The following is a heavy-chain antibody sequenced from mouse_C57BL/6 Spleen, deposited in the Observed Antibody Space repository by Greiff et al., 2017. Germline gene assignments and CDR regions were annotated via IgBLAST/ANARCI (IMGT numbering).Heavy chain of an antibody. CDR3: ARDVGSSYWYFDV. Sequence: EVMLVESEGGLVQPGSSMKLSCTASGFTFSDYYMAWVRQVPEKGLEWVANINYDGSSTYYLDSLKSRFIISRDNAKNILYLQMSSLKSEDTATYYCARDVGSSYWYFDVWGTGTTVTVSS. D-gene: IGHD1-1*01. J-gene: IGHJ1*03. CDR1: GFTFSDYY. V-gene: IGHV5-16*01. CDR2: INYDGSST.